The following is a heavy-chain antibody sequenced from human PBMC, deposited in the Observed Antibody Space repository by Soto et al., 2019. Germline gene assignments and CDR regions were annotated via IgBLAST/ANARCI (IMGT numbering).Heavy chain of an antibody. CDR3: ARGPYDCFDI. J-gene: IGHJ3*02. V-gene: IGHV4-59*01. Sequence: SETLSLTCTVSGGSIGRSYWSWIRQPPGKGLEWIGYIYYSGTADYNPSLKSRVTMSVDTSKMQFSLRLRSVTAADTAVYYCARGPYDCFDIWGQGTMVSVSS. D-gene: IGHD3-16*01. CDR1: GGSIGRSY. CDR2: IYYSGTA.